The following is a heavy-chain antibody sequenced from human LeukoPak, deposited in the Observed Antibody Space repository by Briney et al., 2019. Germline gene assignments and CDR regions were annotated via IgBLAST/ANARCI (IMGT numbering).Heavy chain of an antibody. J-gene: IGHJ4*02. D-gene: IGHD6-13*01. Sequence: GGSLRLSCAASEFTFSNYWMSWVRQAPGKELEWVANINQDGSVKYYMDSVKGRFTISRDNAKNSQYLQMNSLRVEDTAVYYCARIGYSSSSLDYWGQGTLVTVPS. CDR1: EFTFSNYW. CDR2: INQDGSVK. V-gene: IGHV3-7*01. CDR3: ARIGYSSSSLDY.